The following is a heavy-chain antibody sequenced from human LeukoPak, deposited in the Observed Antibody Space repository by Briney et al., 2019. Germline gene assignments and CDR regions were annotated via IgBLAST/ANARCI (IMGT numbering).Heavy chain of an antibody. J-gene: IGHJ4*02. V-gene: IGHV4-34*01. CDR2: INHSGST. CDR1: GGSFSGYY. CDR3: ARDRIAVAGTGFDY. D-gene: IGHD6-19*01. Sequence: SETLSLTCAVYGGSFSGYYWSWIRQPPGKGLEWIGEINHSGSTNYNPSLKSRVTISVDTFKNQFSLKLSSVTAADTAVYYCARDRIAVAGTGFDYWGQGTLVTVSS.